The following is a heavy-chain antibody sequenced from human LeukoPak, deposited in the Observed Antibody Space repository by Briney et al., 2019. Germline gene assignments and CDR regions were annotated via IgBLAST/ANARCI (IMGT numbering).Heavy chain of an antibody. Sequence: SETLSLTCTVSGGSISSGDYYWSWIRQPPGKGLEWIGYIYYSGSTYYNPSLKSRVTISVDTSKNQFSLKLSSVTAADTAVYYCARGIQLWLRGFDYWGQGTLVTVSS. D-gene: IGHD5-18*01. J-gene: IGHJ4*02. CDR2: IYYSGST. CDR3: ARGIQLWLRGFDY. V-gene: IGHV4-30-4*08. CDR1: GGSISSGDYY.